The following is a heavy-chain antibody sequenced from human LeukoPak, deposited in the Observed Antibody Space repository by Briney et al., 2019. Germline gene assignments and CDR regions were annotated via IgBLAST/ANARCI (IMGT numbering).Heavy chain of an antibody. J-gene: IGHJ4*02. CDR1: GGSISSYY. CDR2: IYYSGST. D-gene: IGHD5-24*01. V-gene: IGHV4-59*08. Sequence: SETLSLTCTVSGGSISSYYWCWIRQPPGKGLEWIGYIYYSGSTNYNPSLKSRVTISVDTCKNQFSLKLSSVTAADTAVYYCARRLDRYSPFDYWGQGILVTFSS. CDR3: ARRLDRYSPFDY.